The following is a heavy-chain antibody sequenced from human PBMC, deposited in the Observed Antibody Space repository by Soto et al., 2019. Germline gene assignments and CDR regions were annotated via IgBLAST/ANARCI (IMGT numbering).Heavy chain of an antibody. Sequence: EVQLVESGGGLVQPGGSLRLSCAASGFTFSSYWMSWVRQAPGKGLEWVANIKPDGSERYYVDSVRGRFTISRDNARNSLYLQMNSLRAEAVAVYYCSRDESRPLGYWGQGTLVTVSS. D-gene: IGHD6-13*01. CDR3: SRDESRPLGY. CDR2: IKPDGSER. CDR1: GFTFSSYW. V-gene: IGHV3-7*01. J-gene: IGHJ4*02.